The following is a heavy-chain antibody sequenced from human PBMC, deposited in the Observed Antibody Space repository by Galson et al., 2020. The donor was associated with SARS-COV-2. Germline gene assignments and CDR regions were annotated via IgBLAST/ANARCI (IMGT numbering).Heavy chain of an antibody. V-gene: IGHV3-30*18. CDR3: AKDRYGDYGWYFDL. D-gene: IGHD4-17*01. Sequence: GGSLRLSCAASGFTFSSYGMHWVRQAPGKGLEWVAVISYDGSNKYYADSVKGRFTISRDKSKNTLYLQMNSLRAEDTAVYYCAKDRYGDYGWYFDLWGRGTLVTVSS. J-gene: IGHJ2*01. CDR2: ISYDGSNK. CDR1: GFTFSSYG.